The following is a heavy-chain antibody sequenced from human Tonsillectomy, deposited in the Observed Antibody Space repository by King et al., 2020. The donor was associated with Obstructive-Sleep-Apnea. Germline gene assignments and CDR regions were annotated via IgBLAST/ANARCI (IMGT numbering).Heavy chain of an antibody. CDR3: ARERDYDILTGAFDY. Sequence: VQLVESGGGVVQPGRSLRLSCAASGFTFSSYAMHWVRQAPGKGLEWVAVISYDGSNKYYADSVKGRVTISRDNSKNTLYLQMNSLRAEDTAVYYCARERDYDILTGAFDYWGQGTLVTVSS. V-gene: IGHV3-30-3*01. CDR2: ISYDGSNK. CDR1: GFTFSSYA. D-gene: IGHD3-9*01. J-gene: IGHJ4*02.